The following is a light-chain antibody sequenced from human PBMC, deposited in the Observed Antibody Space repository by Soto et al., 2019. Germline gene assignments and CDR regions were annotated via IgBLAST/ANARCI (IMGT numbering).Light chain of an antibody. J-gene: IGKJ4*01. Sequence: EIVLTQSPGTLSLSPGERATLSCRASQSVSSSDLAWLQQKPGQSPRLLIYDASNRATGIPARFSGSGSGTDFTLTISSLEPEDSAVYYCQHRSTWPRTFGGGTKVEIK. V-gene: IGKV3-11*01. CDR1: QSVSSSD. CDR2: DAS. CDR3: QHRSTWPRT.